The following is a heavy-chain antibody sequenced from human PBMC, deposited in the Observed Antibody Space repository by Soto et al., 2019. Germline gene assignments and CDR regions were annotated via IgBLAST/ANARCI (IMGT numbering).Heavy chain of an antibody. CDR3: ARDSHSTSSSGTRFDY. V-gene: IGHV3-21*01. CDR2: ISSSSNYI. CDR1: GFTFSSYN. Sequence: GGSLRLSCAASGFTFSSYNMNWVRQAPGKGLEWVSSISSSSNYIYNADSVKGRFAISRDNAENSLYLQMSSLRAEDTAVYYCARDSHSTSSSGTRFDYWGQGTLVTVSS. J-gene: IGHJ4*02. D-gene: IGHD6-6*01.